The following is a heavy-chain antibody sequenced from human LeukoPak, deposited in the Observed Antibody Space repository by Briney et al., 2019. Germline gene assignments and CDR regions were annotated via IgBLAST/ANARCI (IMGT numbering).Heavy chain of an antibody. CDR2: INPNSGGT. D-gene: IGHD6-19*01. V-gene: IGHV1-2*02. J-gene: IGHJ4*02. Sequence: AAVKVSCKASGYTFTGYYMHWVRQAPVQGLEWMGWINPNSGGTNYAQKFQGRVTMTRDTSISTAYMELSRLRSDDTAVYYCARGPAYSIGLDYWGQGTLVTVSS. CDR3: ARGPAYSIGLDY. CDR1: GYTFTGYY.